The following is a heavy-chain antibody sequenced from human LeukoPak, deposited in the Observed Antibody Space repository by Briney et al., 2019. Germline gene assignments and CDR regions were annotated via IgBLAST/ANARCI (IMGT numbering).Heavy chain of an antibody. J-gene: IGHJ4*02. Sequence: PGGPLRLSCVASGFTFSSYWMSWVRQAPGKGLEWVANIKTDGSEKYYVDSVKGRFIISRDNAKNSLYLQMNSLRAEDTAIYYCARDVYYPFDYWGQGTLVTVSS. D-gene: IGHD3-22*01. CDR2: IKTDGSEK. CDR3: ARDVYYPFDY. V-gene: IGHV3-7*01. CDR1: GFTFSSYW.